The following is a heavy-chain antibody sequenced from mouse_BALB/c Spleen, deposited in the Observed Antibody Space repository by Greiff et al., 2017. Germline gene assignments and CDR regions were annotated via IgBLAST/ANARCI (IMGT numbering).Heavy chain of an antibody. CDR3: ARNYYGNPWDY. D-gene: IGHD2-1*01. V-gene: IGHV1-69*01. CDR2: IDTSDSYT. CDR1: GYTFTDYW. J-gene: IGHJ4*01. Sequence: VKLMESGAELVMPGASVKMSCKASGYTFTDYWMHWVKQRLGQGLEWIGAIDTSDSYTSYNQKFKGKATLTVDESSSTAYMQLSSLTSEDSAVYYCARNYYGNPWDYWGQGTSVTVSS.